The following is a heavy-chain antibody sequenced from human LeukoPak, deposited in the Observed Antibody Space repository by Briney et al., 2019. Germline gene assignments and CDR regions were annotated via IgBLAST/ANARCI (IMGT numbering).Heavy chain of an antibody. J-gene: IGHJ6*02. CDR2: ISSSSSYI. D-gene: IGHD2-2*01. CDR3: ARDGCSSTSCYGMGV. CDR1: GFTFSSYS. Sequence: GGSLRLSCAASGFTFSSYSMNWVRQAPGKGLEWVSSISSSSSYIYYADSVKGRFTISRDNAKNSLYLQMNSLRAEDTAVYYCARDGCSSTSCYGMGVWGQGTTVTVSS. V-gene: IGHV3-21*01.